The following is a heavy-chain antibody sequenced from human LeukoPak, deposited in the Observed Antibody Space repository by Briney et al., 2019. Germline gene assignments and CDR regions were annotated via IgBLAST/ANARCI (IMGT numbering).Heavy chain of an antibody. CDR2: IYYSGST. D-gene: IGHD3-16*02. CDR3: ARGTYYDYIWGSYRPGQFDY. CDR1: GGSISSGGYY. Sequence: PSQTLSLTCTASGGSISSGGYYWSWIRQHPGKGLEWIGYIYYSGSTYYNPSLKSRVTISVDTSKNQFSLKLSSVTAADTAVYYCARGTYYDYIWGSYRPGQFDYWGQGTLVTVSS. V-gene: IGHV4-31*03. J-gene: IGHJ4*02.